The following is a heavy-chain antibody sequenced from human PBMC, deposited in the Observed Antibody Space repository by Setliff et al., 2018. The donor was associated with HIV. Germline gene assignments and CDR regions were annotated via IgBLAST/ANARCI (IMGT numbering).Heavy chain of an antibody. J-gene: IGHJ4*03. Sequence: SVKVSCKASGGTLSNYAVNWVRQAPGGGLEWMGEIIPMFHRTQYAQRFQGRATFTTDESTNIAYMDMSSLRSDDTGIYYCARGRMAAAGMFIPRALDYWGRGTLVTVSS. CDR2: IIPMFHRT. V-gene: IGHV1-69*05. CDR3: ARGRMAAAGMFIPRALDY. D-gene: IGHD6-13*01. CDR1: GGTLSNYA.